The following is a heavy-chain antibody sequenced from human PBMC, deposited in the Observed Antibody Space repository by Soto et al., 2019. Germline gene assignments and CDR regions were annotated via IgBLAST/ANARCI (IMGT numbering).Heavy chain of an antibody. Sequence: EVQLLDSGGGLVQPGESLRLSCAASGFIFANYAMTWVRQAPGKGLEWVSTISENGDATYYADSVKGRFTISRDNSKDTLYLQMSSLRAEDTAVYYCGKMHFSRGFNYYDSWAQGTLVTVS. D-gene: IGHD3-22*01. J-gene: IGHJ4*02. CDR1: GFIFANYA. CDR2: ISENGDAT. V-gene: IGHV3-23*01. CDR3: GKMHFSRGFNYYDS.